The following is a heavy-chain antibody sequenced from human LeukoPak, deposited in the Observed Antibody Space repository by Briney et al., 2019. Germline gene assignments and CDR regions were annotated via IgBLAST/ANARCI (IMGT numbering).Heavy chain of an antibody. CDR1: GLTFSSYW. J-gene: IGHJ4*02. CDR3: ARGRGDY. CDR2: IKQDGSEK. D-gene: IGHD3-10*01. Sequence: GGSLRLSCAASGLTFSSYWMSWVRQAPGKGLEWVANIKQDGSEKYYVDSVKGRFTISRDNAKNSLYLQMNSLRAEDTAVYYCARGRGDYWGQGTLVTVSS. V-gene: IGHV3-7*01.